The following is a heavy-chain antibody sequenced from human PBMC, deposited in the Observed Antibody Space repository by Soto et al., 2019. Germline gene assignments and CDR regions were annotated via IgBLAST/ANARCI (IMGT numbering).Heavy chain of an antibody. J-gene: IGHJ6*02. D-gene: IGHD6-6*01. CDR3: ARAVDSSSHYYCYYGMDV. CDR2: ISSSGSTI. Sequence: GGSLRLSCAASGFTFSSYEMNWVRQAPGKGLEWVSYISSSGSTIYYADSVKGRFTISRDNAKNSLYLQMNSLRAEDTAVYYCARAVDSSSHYYCYYGMDVWGQGTTVTVSS. V-gene: IGHV3-48*03. CDR1: GFTFSSYE.